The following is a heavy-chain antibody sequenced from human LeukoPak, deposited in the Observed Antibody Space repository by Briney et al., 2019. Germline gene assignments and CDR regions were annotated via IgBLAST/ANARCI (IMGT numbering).Heavy chain of an antibody. D-gene: IGHD2-2*01. CDR3: ARSEGYCSSSSCDAYYYYMDV. CDR1: GFSFSRYE. J-gene: IGHJ6*03. V-gene: IGHV3-13*01. CDR2: IGTSGDT. Sequence: GGSLRLSCASSGFSFSRYEMHWVRQGTGKRLEWVSAIGTSGDTFYAGSVKGRFTISRDNAKNSLYLQMNSLRAEDTAVYYCARSEGYCSSSSCDAYYYYMDVWGKGATVAVSS.